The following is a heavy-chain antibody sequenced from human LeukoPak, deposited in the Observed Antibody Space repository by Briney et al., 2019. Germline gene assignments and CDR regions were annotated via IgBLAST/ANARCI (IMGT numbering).Heavy chain of an antibody. V-gene: IGHV1-18*01. CDR2: ISAYNGNT. J-gene: IGHJ4*02. CDR1: GYTFTSYG. CDR3: ARFLEESRSLSNFDY. D-gene: IGHD6-6*01. Sequence: ASVKVSCKASGYTFTSYGLNWVPQAPGEGLEWMGWISAYNGNTNYAQKLQGRVTMTTDTSTTTAYMELRSLRSDDTAVYYCARFLEESRSLSNFDYWGQGTLVTVSS.